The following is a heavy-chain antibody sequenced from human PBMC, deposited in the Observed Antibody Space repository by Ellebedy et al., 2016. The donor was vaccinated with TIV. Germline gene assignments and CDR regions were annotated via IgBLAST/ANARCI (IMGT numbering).Heavy chain of an antibody. CDR2: IYWNDDE. J-gene: IGHJ4*02. Sequence: SGPTLVXPTQTLTLTCTFSGFSLTTSREGVGWIRQPPGKALEWLALIYWNDDERHSPSLKNRFTITKDTSKNQVVLSVTNVDPLDTATYYCAHRRLSEYQWLVAFDSWGQGILVTVSS. CDR3: AHRRLSEYQWLVAFDS. D-gene: IGHD6-19*01. V-gene: IGHV2-5*01. CDR1: GFSLTTSREG.